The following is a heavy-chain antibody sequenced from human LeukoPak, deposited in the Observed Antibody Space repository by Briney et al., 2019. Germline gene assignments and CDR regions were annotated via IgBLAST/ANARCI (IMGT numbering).Heavy chain of an antibody. V-gene: IGHV3-48*04. Sequence: GGSLRLSCAASGFTFSSYSMNWVRQAPGKGLEWVSYISSSSSTIYYADSVKGRFTISRDNAKNSLYLQMNSLRAEDTAVYYCARDQRYSSGWYYFDYWGQGTLVTVSS. J-gene: IGHJ4*02. CDR1: GFTFSSYS. CDR2: ISSSSSTI. CDR3: ARDQRYSSGWYYFDY. D-gene: IGHD6-19*01.